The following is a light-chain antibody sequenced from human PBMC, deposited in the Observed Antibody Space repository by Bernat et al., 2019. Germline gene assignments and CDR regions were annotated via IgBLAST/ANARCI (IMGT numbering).Light chain of an antibody. CDR3: CSYAGRSTFAV. J-gene: IGLJ2*01. CDR1: SSDVGSYNL. V-gene: IGLV2-23*02. Sequence: QSALTQPASVSGSPGQSITISCTGTSSDVGSYNLVSWYQQHPGKAPKLIIYEVTKRPSGVSNRFSGSKSGNTASLTISGLQPEDEADYFCCSYAGRSTFAVFGGGTELTVL. CDR2: EVT.